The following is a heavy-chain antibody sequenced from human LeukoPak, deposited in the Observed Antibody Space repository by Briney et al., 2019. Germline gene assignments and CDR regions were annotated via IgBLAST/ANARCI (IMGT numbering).Heavy chain of an antibody. CDR2: SSGYNGDT. V-gene: IGHV1-18*01. CDR1: GYTFTTYV. Sequence: ASVNVSCKASGYTFTTYVISSVRQAPGQGLEWMGWSSGYNGDTNYAQKVQGRVTMTTDTSTSTAYMELRSLRSDDTAVYYCARGLPAIYWGQGTLVTVSS. J-gene: IGHJ4*02. CDR3: ARGLPAIY.